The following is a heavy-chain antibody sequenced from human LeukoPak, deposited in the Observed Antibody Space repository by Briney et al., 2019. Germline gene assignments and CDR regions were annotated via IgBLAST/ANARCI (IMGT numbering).Heavy chain of an antibody. Sequence: GGSLRLSCAASGFTFTSYYMPWVRQAPGKGLEWVSFIRNDESGKYYADSVKGRFTISRDNSKNTVYLQMNSLRVEDTALYYCARDYNWGVDYWGQGTLVTVSS. V-gene: IGHV3-30*02. CDR2: IRNDESGK. CDR1: GFTFTSYY. J-gene: IGHJ4*02. CDR3: ARDYNWGVDY. D-gene: IGHD7-27*01.